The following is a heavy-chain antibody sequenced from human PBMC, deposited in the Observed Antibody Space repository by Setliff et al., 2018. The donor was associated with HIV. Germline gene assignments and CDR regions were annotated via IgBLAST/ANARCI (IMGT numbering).Heavy chain of an antibody. V-gene: IGHV1-2*02. CDR3: ARGRTYDSSGYIGNWFDP. D-gene: IGHD3-22*01. J-gene: IGHJ5*02. Sequence: ASVKVSCKTSGYTFTVNHLHWVRQAPGQGVEWVGKISPDSGDTFYAQKFQGRVIVTRDTSINTAYVELRSLRLDDTAVYFCARGRTYDSSGYIGNWFDPWGQGTLVTVSS. CDR2: ISPDSGDT. CDR1: GYTFTVNH.